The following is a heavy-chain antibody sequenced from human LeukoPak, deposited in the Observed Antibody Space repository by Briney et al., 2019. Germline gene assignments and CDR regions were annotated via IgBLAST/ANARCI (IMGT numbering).Heavy chain of an antibody. Sequence: GGSLRLSCAASGFTFSSYTMNWVRQAPGKGLEWVSSITSSSSYIYYADSVKGRFTISRDNAKNSLYLQMNSLRAEDTAVYYCARDPGYGDPWNYFDYWGQGTLVTVSS. CDR3: ARDPGYGDPWNYFDY. V-gene: IGHV3-21*01. CDR2: ITSSSSYI. D-gene: IGHD4-17*01. J-gene: IGHJ4*02. CDR1: GFTFSSYT.